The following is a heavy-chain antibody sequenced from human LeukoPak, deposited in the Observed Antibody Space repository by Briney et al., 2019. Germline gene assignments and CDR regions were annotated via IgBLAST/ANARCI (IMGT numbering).Heavy chain of an antibody. CDR2: ISDGGGDT. D-gene: IGHD2-8*02. CDR3: ANPGSNTGIGRHYFDS. V-gene: IGHV3-23*01. CDR1: GFTFRQYV. Sequence: GGSLRLSCAASGFTFRQYVLNWVRQAPGKGLEWVSSISDGGGDTYFSDSVKGRFTISRENSKNIVYLQMNSLRAEDTAVYRCANPGSNTGIGRHYFDSWGQGALVTVSS. J-gene: IGHJ4*02.